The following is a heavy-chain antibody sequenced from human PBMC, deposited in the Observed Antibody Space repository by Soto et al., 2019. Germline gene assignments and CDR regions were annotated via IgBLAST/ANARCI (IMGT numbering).Heavy chain of an antibody. J-gene: IGHJ4*02. D-gene: IGHD2-8*01. CDR2: ISGSGGST. CDR3: ARLMGTSFDV. V-gene: IGHV3-23*01. Sequence: EVQLLESGGGLVQPGGSLRLSCAASGFTFSSYAMSWVRQAPGKGLEWVSAISGSGGSTYYADSVKGRFTISRDNSKNTLYLQMNSLKTEDTAVYFCARLMGTSFDVWGQGTLVTVSS. CDR1: GFTFSSYA.